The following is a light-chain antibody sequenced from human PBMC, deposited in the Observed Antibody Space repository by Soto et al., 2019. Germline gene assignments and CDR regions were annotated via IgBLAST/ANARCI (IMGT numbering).Light chain of an antibody. J-gene: IGKJ5*01. Sequence: DIQMTQSPSSLFASVGDRVTIACQATQDINIYLNWYQQKPGKAPNLLIYDASNLEIGVPSRFSGSGSGTHFTFTISSLQTEDIGTYYCQQYDILPITFGRGTRLET. CDR2: DAS. V-gene: IGKV1-33*01. CDR3: QQYDILPIT. CDR1: QDINIY.